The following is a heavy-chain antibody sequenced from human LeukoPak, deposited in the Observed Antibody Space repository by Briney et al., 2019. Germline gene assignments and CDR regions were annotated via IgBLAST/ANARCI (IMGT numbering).Heavy chain of an antibody. D-gene: IGHD3-10*01. CDR3: ARDNSWYGEYWFDP. V-gene: IGHV4-34*01. CDR2: INHSGST. Sequence: PSETLSLTCAVYGGSFSGYYWSWIRQPPGKGLEWIGEINHSGSTNYNPSLKSRVTISVDTSKNQFSLKLSSVTAADTAVYYCARDNSWYGEYWFDPWGQGTLVTVSS. CDR1: GGSFSGYY. J-gene: IGHJ5*02.